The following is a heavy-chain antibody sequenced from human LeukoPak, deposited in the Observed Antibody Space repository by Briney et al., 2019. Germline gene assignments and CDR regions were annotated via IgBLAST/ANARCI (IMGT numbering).Heavy chain of an antibody. CDR3: ASRLLWFGELPGPFDY. CDR2: IYYSGST. J-gene: IGHJ4*02. Sequence: SETLSLTCTVSGGSISSGGYYWSWIRQHPGQGLEWIGYIYYSGSTYYNPSLKSRVTISVDTSKNQFSLKLSSVTAADTAVYYCASRLLWFGELPGPFDYWGQGTLVTVSS. D-gene: IGHD3-10*01. V-gene: IGHV4-31*03. CDR1: GGSISSGGYY.